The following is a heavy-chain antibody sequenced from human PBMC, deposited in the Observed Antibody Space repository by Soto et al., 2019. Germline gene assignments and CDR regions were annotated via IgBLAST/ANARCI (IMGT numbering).Heavy chain of an antibody. CDR2: IYHIGIT. CDR1: GYSISSGYY. D-gene: IGHD3-16*02. CDR3: ARESGGYSYRPTPAFDI. V-gene: IGHV4-38-2*02. J-gene: IGHJ3*02. Sequence: SETLSLTCGVSGYSISSGYYWGWIRPPPGKGLEWIGTIYHIGITYYNPSLKSRVTISVDTSKNQFSLKLSSVTAADAAVYYCARESGGYSYRPTPAFDIWGHGTMVNVS.